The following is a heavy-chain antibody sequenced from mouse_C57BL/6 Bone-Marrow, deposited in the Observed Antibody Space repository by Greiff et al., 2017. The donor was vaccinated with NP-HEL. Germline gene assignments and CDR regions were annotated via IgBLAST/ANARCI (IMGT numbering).Heavy chain of an antibody. D-gene: IGHD1-1*01. CDR3: ARGPEFTVVADYYAMDY. J-gene: IGHJ4*01. CDR2: IYPGDGDT. CDR1: GYAFSSYW. Sequence: QVHVKQPGAELVKPGASVKISCKASGYAFSSYWMNWVKQRPGKGLEWIGQIYPGDGDTNYNGKFKGKATLTADKSSSTAYMQLSSLTSEDAAVYFCARGPEFTVVADYYAMDYWGQGTSVTVSS. V-gene: IGHV1-80*01.